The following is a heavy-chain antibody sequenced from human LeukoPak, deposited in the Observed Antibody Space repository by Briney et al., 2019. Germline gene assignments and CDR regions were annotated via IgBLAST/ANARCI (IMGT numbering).Heavy chain of an antibody. CDR3: ARLQYSSSSGPVDY. Sequence: PSETLSLTCTVSGGSISSSSYYWGWIRQPPGKGLEWIGRVYYSGSTYYNPALNSLAAITVDPSNTLFLQKQSSVTAADTAVYYCARLQYSSSSGPVDYWGQGTLVTVSS. J-gene: IGHJ4*02. D-gene: IGHD6-6*01. CDR2: VYYSGST. V-gene: IGHV4-39*01. CDR1: GGSISSSSYY.